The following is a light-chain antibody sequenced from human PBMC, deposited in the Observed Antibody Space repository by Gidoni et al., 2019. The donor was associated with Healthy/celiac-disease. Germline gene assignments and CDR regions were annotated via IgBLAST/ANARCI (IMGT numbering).Light chain of an antibody. Sequence: DIQMTQSPSSLSASVEDRVTITCRASQSISSSLNWYQQKPGKAPKLLIYAASSLQSGVPSRFSGSGSGTDFTLTISSLQPEDFATYYCQQSYSTPCSFGQGTKLEIK. V-gene: IGKV1-39*01. J-gene: IGKJ2*04. CDR3: QQSYSTPCS. CDR2: AAS. CDR1: QSISSS.